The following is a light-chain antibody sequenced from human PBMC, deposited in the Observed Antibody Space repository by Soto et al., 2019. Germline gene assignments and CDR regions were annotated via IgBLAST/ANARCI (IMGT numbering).Light chain of an antibody. Sequence: ETTLTQSPATLSASPGERVTLSCRATQSVTYNLAWYQQKPGQAPRLLIYGASTRPTGIPARFSGRGSGTEFTLTITSLQSEDFAVYYCQQYGTSPYTFGQGNKLEIK. CDR3: QQYGTSPYT. V-gene: IGKV3-15*01. CDR2: GAS. J-gene: IGKJ2*01. CDR1: QSVTYN.